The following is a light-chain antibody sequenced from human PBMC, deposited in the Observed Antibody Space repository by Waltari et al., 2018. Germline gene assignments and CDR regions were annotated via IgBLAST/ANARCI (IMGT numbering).Light chain of an antibody. CDR3: QHYVRLPAT. CDR2: AAS. CDR1: QRVSRT. J-gene: IGKJ1*01. Sequence: EIVLTQSPGTLALAPGERATLSCRASQRVSRTLAWYQQKPGQAPSLLIYAASTRATGIPDRISGSRSGTDFSLTISRLEPEDFAVYYCQHYVRLPATFGQGTKVEIK. V-gene: IGKV3-20*01.